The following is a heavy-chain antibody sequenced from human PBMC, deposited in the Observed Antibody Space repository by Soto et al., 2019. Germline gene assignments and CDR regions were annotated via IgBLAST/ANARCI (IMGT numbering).Heavy chain of an antibody. D-gene: IGHD3-22*01. V-gene: IGHV4-59*01. CDR2: VSSTGST. J-gene: IGHJ5*02. Sequence: SETLSLTCTVSGGSLNSYYWTWIRQSPGKGLEWIGYVSSTGSTNYNPSLKSRVILSLDTSTSEVSLSLTSVTAADAAVYFCARFSPPRKSYDSNTGWFDPWGQGIMVTVS. CDR1: GGSLNSYY. CDR3: ARFSPPRKSYDSNTGWFDP.